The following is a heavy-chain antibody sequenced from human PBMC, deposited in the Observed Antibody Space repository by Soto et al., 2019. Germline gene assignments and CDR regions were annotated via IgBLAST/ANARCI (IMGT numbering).Heavy chain of an antibody. D-gene: IGHD5-12*01. Sequence: GASVKVSCKASGYTFTSYYMHWVRQAPGQGLEWMGIINPSGGSTSYAQKFQGRVTMTRDTSTSTVYMELSSLRSEDTAVYYCARGVDVDIVATTRGADYWGQGTLVTVSS. J-gene: IGHJ4*01. V-gene: IGHV1-46*03. CDR3: ARGVDVDIVATTRGADY. CDR2: INPSGGST. CDR1: GYTFTSYY.